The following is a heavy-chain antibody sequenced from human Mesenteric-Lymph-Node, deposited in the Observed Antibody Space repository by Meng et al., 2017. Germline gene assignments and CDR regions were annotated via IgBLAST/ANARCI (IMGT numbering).Heavy chain of an antibody. D-gene: IGHD1-1*01. CDR1: GFTFSPYW. J-gene: IGHJ4*02. CDR3: AKWRTTAQSEFEY. Sequence: GESLKISCAASGFTFSPYWMYWVRQAPGKGLVWVSRINGDGSSTTYADSVEGRFTISRDNAKNTLYLQLNSLRAEDTAVYYCAKWRTTAQSEFEYWGQGTTVTVSS. V-gene: IGHV3-74*01. CDR2: INGDGSST.